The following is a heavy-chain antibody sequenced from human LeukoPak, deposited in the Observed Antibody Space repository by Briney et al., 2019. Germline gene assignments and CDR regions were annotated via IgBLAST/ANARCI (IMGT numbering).Heavy chain of an antibody. CDR2: FYHGGRT. CDR3: AGEGHYYDSSGYYYGGEDY. D-gene: IGHD3-22*01. V-gene: IGHV4-38-2*01. CDR1: GYSISSGYY. J-gene: IGHJ4*02. Sequence: TSETLSLTCAVSGYSISSGYYWGWIRQPPGKRQEWIGSFYHGGRTHYNPSLKSRVTVSVDTSKNQFSLKLSSVTAADTAVYYCAGEGHYYDSSGYYYGGEDYWGQGTLVTVSS.